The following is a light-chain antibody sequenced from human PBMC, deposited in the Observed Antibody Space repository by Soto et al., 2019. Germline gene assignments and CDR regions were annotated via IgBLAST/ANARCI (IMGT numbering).Light chain of an antibody. CDR2: GAS. CDR3: QQSYSTPRT. Sequence: DIVMTQSPATLSVAPGERVTFSCRASQGVSRKLAWYQHKPGQAPRLLISGASTGATGIPARFSGSGSGTEFTLTISSLQSEDFATYYCQQSYSTPRTFGQGTKVEIK. V-gene: IGKV3-15*01. J-gene: IGKJ1*01. CDR1: QGVSRK.